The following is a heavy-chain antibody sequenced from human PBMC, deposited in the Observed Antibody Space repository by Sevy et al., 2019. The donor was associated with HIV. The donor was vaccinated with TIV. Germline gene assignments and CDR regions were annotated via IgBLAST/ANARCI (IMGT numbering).Heavy chain of an antibody. J-gene: IGHJ6*02. D-gene: IGHD4-17*01. V-gene: IGHV3-21*01. CDR2: ISSSSYI. CDR1: GFTFSSYS. Sequence: GGSLRLSCAASGFTFSSYSMNWVRQAPGKGLEWVSSISSSSYIYYADSVKGRFTISRDNAKNSLYLQMNSLRAEDTAVYYCASFLRWNYYYGMDVWGQGTTVTVSS. CDR3: ASFLRWNYYYGMDV.